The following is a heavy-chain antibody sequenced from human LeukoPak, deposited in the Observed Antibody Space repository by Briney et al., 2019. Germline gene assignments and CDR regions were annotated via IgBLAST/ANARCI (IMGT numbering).Heavy chain of an antibody. J-gene: IGHJ4*02. CDR1: GFTFSSYA. CDR3: AKEMYSSGWFGPGVYYMDY. CDR2: ISAGGGST. D-gene: IGHD6-19*01. V-gene: IGHV3-23*01. Sequence: GGSLRLSCAASGFTFSSYAMNRVRQAPGKGLEWVSAISAGGGSTYYADSVKGRFTISRDNSKNTLYLQMNSLRAEDTAVYYCAKEMYSSGWFGPGVYYMDYWGQGTLVTVSS.